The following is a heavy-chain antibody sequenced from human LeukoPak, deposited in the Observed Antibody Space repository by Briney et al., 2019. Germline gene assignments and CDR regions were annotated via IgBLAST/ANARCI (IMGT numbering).Heavy chain of an antibody. J-gene: IGHJ6*02. CDR1: GGTFSSYA. CDR3: ATTYCGGDCYGSASLYYYGMDV. CDR2: IIPIFGTA. Sequence: SVKVSCKASGGTFSSYAISWVRQAPGQGLEWMGGIIPIFGTANYAQKFQGRVTITADESTSTAYMELSSLRSEDTAVYYCATTYCGGDCYGSASLYYYGMDVWGQGTTVTVSS. V-gene: IGHV1-69*01. D-gene: IGHD2-21*02.